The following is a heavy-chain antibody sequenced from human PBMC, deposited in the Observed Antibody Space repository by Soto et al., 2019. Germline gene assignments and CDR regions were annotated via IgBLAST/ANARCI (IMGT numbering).Heavy chain of an antibody. J-gene: IGHJ6*03. CDR1: GYTFTSYY. Sequence: SSVKVSCNASGYTFTSYYMHWVRLAPGQGLEWMGIINPSGGSTSYAQKFQGRVTMTRDTSTSTVYMELSSLRSEDTAVYYCASAIAARPLTGYYYYMDVWGKGTTVTVSS. CDR3: ASAIAARPLTGYYYYMDV. CDR2: INPSGGST. D-gene: IGHD6-6*01. V-gene: IGHV1-46*03.